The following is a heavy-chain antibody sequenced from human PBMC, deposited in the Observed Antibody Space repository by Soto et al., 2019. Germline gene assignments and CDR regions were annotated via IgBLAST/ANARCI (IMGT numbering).Heavy chain of an antibody. CDR2: ISYDGSNK. Sequence: GGSLRLSCAASGFTFSSYAMHWVRQAPGKGLEWVAVISYDGSNKYYADSVKGRFTISRDNSKNTLYLQMNSLRAEDTAVYYCARVAYCGGDCYSFGGARNNDYWGQGTLVTVSS. CDR1: GFTFSSYA. J-gene: IGHJ4*02. D-gene: IGHD2-21*02. CDR3: ARVAYCGGDCYSFGGARNNDY. V-gene: IGHV3-30-3*01.